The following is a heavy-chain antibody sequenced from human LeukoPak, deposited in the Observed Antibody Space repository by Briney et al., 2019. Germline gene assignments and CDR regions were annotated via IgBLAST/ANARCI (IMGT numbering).Heavy chain of an antibody. CDR3: ARDDYGDYVRDY. D-gene: IGHD4-17*01. V-gene: IGHV1-18*01. CDR1: GYTFTSYG. CDR2: ISAYNGNT. Sequence: ASVKVSCTASGYTFTSYGISWVRQAPGQGLEWMGWISAYNGNTNYAQKLQGRVTMTTDTSTSTAYMELRSLRSDDTAVYYCARDDYGDYVRDYWGQGTLVTVSS. J-gene: IGHJ4*02.